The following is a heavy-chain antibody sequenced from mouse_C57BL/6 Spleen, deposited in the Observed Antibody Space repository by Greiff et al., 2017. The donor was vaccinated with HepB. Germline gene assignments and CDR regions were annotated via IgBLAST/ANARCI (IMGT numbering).Heavy chain of an antibody. V-gene: IGHV1-20*01. D-gene: IGHD1-1*01. Sequence: VQLQQSGPELVKPGDSVKISCKASGYSFTGYFMNWVMQSHGKSLEWIGRINPYNGDTFYNQKFKGKATLTVDKSSSTAHMELRSLTSEDSAVYYCASPRITPDYAMDYWGQGTSVTVSS. J-gene: IGHJ4*01. CDR3: ASPRITPDYAMDY. CDR2: INPYNGDT. CDR1: GYSFTGYF.